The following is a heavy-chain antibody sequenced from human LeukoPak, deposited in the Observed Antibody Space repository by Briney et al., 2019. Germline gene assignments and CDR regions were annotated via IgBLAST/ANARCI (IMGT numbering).Heavy chain of an antibody. J-gene: IGHJ1*01. D-gene: IGHD1-26*01. Sequence: ASVKVSCKVSGYTLTELSMHWVRQAPGKGLEWMGGFDPEDGETIYAQKFQGRVAMTEDTSTDTAYMELSSLRSEDTAVYYCATDRVVGATVRYFQHWGQGTLVTVSS. CDR3: ATDRVVGATVRYFQH. V-gene: IGHV1-24*01. CDR1: GYTLTELS. CDR2: FDPEDGET.